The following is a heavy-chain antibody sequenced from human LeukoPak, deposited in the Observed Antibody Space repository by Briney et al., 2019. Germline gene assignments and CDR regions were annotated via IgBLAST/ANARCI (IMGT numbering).Heavy chain of an antibody. J-gene: IGHJ5*02. CDR1: SGSISSNSYY. Sequence: SETLSLTCTVSSGSISSNSYYWGWIRQPPGKGLEWIGNIYYSGSTYYNPSLKSRVTISVDTSKNQFSLKLSSVTATDTAVYYCARTRMTTVTTDWFDPWGQGTLVIVSS. CDR3: ARTRMTTVTTDWFDP. D-gene: IGHD4-17*01. CDR2: IYYSGST. V-gene: IGHV4-39*07.